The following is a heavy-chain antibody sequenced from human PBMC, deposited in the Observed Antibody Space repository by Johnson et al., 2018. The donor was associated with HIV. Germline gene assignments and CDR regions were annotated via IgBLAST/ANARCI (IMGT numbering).Heavy chain of an antibody. Sequence: VYLVESGGGLVQPGRSLRLSCAASGFTFNDYAMHWVRQAPGKGLEWVSGISWNSGRIGYADSVKGRFTISRDNAKNTLYLHMNSLRAEDTAVYYCAREVDGFDIWGQGTMVTVSS. CDR1: GFTFNDYA. CDR2: ISWNSGRI. J-gene: IGHJ3*02. CDR3: AREVDGFDI. V-gene: IGHV3-9*01.